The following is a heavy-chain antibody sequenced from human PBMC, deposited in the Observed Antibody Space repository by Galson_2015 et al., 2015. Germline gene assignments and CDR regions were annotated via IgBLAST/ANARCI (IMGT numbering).Heavy chain of an antibody. CDR2: IIPIFGTA. J-gene: IGHJ4*02. CDR3: ATHGSGSYYTFDY. V-gene: IGHV1-69*13. CDR1: GGTFSSYA. Sequence: SVKVSCKASGGTFSSYAISWVRQAPGQGLEWMGGIIPIFGTANYAQKFQGRVTITADESTSTAYMELSSLRSEDTAVYYCATHGSGSYYTFDYWGQGTLVTVSS. D-gene: IGHD3-10*01.